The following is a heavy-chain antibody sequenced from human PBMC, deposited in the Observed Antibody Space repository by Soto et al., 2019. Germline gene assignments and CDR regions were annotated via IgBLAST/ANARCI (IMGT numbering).Heavy chain of an antibody. CDR2: TKNKANSYTT. CDR1: GFTFSDRY. D-gene: IGHD3-16*01. V-gene: IGHV3-72*01. J-gene: IGHJ4*02. Sequence: GGSLRLSCAATGFTFSDRYMDWVRQAPGKGLEWVGRTKNKANSYTTEYAASVKGRFTISRDDSRNSVYLQMNSLKTDDTAVYYCTIEGAYPGPDFDYWGQGTLVTVSS. CDR3: TIEGAYPGPDFDY.